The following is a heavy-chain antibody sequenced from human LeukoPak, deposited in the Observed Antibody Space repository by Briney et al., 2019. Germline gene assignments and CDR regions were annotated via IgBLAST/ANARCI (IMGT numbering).Heavy chain of an antibody. CDR1: GFTVSSTY. J-gene: IGHJ4*02. V-gene: IGHV3-53*01. CDR2: IYNGGNK. Sequence: PGGSLRLSRAASGFTVSSTYMSWVRQAPGKGLEWVSVIYNGGNKYYIDSVKGRFTISRDTSKNTLYLQMNSLRAEDTAVYYCASRHCSGGGCYFAGADPFDYWGQGTLVTVSS. CDR3: ASRHCSGGGCYFAGADPFDY. D-gene: IGHD2-15*01.